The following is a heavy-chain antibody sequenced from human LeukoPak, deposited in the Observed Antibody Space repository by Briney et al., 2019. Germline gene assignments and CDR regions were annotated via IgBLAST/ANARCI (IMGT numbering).Heavy chain of an antibody. Sequence: KPSETLSLTCTVSGGSINNYYWSWVRQPPGAGLEWLAYIYYTGSTNYNPSLKTRLTISVDTSKNQFSLRLNSVTAADTAVYYCARGLVVVSNLYYFDYWGQGTLVTVSS. D-gene: IGHD3-22*01. J-gene: IGHJ4*02. CDR2: IYYTGST. CDR3: ARGLVVVSNLYYFDY. V-gene: IGHV4-59*12. CDR1: GGSINNYY.